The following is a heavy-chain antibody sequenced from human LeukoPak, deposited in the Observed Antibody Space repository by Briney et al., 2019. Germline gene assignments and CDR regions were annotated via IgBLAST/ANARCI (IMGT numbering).Heavy chain of an antibody. Sequence: AASVKVSCKASGYTFTSYGISWVRQAPGQGLEWMGWISAYNGNTNYAQKLQGRVTMTTDTSTSTAYMELRSLRSDDTAVYYCARAAYYYGSGRSHWFDPWGQGTLVTVSS. J-gene: IGHJ5*02. V-gene: IGHV1-18*01. CDR1: GYTFTSYG. D-gene: IGHD3-10*01. CDR3: ARAAYYYGSGRSHWFDP. CDR2: ISAYNGNT.